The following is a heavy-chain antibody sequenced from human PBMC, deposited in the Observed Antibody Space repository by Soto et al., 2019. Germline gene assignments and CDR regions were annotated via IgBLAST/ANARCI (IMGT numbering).Heavy chain of an antibody. Sequence: QVQLQESGPGLVKPSETLSLTCTVSGGSISSYYWSWIRQPPGKGLEWIGYIYYSGSTNYNPSLTSRVTISVDTSNNQFSLKLSSVTAADTAVDYCARVWGGAFDIWGQGTMVTVSS. CDR1: GGSISSYY. CDR3: ARVWGGAFDI. D-gene: IGHD3-10*01. J-gene: IGHJ3*02. V-gene: IGHV4-59*01. CDR2: IYYSGST.